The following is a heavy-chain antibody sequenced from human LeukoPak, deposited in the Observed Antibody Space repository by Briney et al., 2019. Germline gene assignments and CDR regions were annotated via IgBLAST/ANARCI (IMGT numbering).Heavy chain of an antibody. Sequence: SETLSLTCTVSGYSISSGYYWGWIRQPPGKGLEWIGSIYHSGSTYYNPSLKSRVTISVDTSKNQFSLKLSSVTAADTAVYYCARRRDRFDYWGQGILVTVSS. CDR1: GYSISSGYY. V-gene: IGHV4-38-2*02. CDR2: IYHSGST. CDR3: ARRRDRFDY. J-gene: IGHJ4*02.